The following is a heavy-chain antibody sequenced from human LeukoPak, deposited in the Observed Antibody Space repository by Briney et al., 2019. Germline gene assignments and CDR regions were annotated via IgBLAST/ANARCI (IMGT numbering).Heavy chain of an antibody. CDR2: ISGSSSHI. J-gene: IGHJ4*02. Sequence: PGGSLRLSCEASGFTFSDYYLGWIRQAPGKGREWISYISGSSSHINYADSVKGRFTISRDNAKKSVYLQMDSLRVEDTAVYYCARDQIGSWWGQGTLVIVSS. D-gene: IGHD6-13*01. CDR1: GFTFSDYY. V-gene: IGHV3-11*06. CDR3: ARDQIGSW.